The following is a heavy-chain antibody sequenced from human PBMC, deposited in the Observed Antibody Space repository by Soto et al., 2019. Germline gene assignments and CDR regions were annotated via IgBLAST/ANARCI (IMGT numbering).Heavy chain of an antibody. V-gene: IGHV5-51*01. CDR3: ARTYCSGGSCYGYYYGMDV. J-gene: IGHJ6*02. D-gene: IGHD2-15*01. CDR2: IYPGDSDT. CDR1: GYSFTSYW. Sequence: GESLKISCKGSGYSFTSYWIGWVRQMPGKGLEWMGIIYPGDSDTRYSPSFQGQVTISADKSISTAYLQWSSLKASDTAMYYCARTYCSGGSCYGYYYGMDVWGQGTTVTVSS.